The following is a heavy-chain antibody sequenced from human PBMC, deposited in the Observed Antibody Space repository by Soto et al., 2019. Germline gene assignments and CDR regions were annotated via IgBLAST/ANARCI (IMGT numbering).Heavy chain of an antibody. D-gene: IGHD4-17*01. J-gene: IGHJ5*02. CDR1: GGTFSSYA. CDR2: IIPIFGTA. Sequence: QVQLVQSGAEVKKPGSSVKVSCKASGGTFSSYAISWVRQAPGQGLEWMGGIIPIFGTANYAQKFQGRVTITADKYKRTAYMELSSLRSEDTAVYYCARDYGLHGGRRFDPWGQGTLVTVSS. V-gene: IGHV1-69*06. CDR3: ARDYGLHGGRRFDP.